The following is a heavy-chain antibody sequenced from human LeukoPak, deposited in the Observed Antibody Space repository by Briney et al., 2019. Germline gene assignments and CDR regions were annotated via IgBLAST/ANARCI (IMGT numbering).Heavy chain of an antibody. Sequence: GASVKVSCKASGGTFSSYAISWVRQAPGQGLEWMGGIIPIFGTANYAQKFQGRVTITADESTSTAYMELSSLRSEDTAVYYCARGDTAMVTYFDYWGQGTLVTVSS. V-gene: IGHV1-69*13. CDR2: IIPIFGTA. CDR3: ARGDTAMVTYFDY. J-gene: IGHJ4*02. CDR1: GGTFSSYA. D-gene: IGHD5-18*01.